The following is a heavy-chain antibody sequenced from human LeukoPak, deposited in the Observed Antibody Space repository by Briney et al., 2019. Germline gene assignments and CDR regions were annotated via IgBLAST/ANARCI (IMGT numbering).Heavy chain of an antibody. CDR1: GGSISSGDYY. J-gene: IGHJ3*02. D-gene: IGHD5-24*01. Sequence: SETLSLTCTVSGGSISSGDYYWSWIRQPPGKGLEWIGYIYYSGSTNYNPSLKSRVTISVDTSKNQFSLKLSSVTAADTAVYYCAREMATIYAFDIWGQGTMVTVSS. CDR2: IYYSGST. V-gene: IGHV4-61*08. CDR3: AREMATIYAFDI.